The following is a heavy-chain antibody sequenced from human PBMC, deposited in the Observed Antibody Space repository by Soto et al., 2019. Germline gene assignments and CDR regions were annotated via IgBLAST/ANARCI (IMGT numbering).Heavy chain of an antibody. CDR3: AREGVGYCSGGSCYSPNYGLAV. V-gene: IGHV1-69*13. CDR1: GGTFSSYA. CDR2: IIPIFGTA. J-gene: IGHJ6*02. Sequence: SVKVSCKASGGTFSSYAISWVRQAPGQGLEWMGGIIPIFGTANYAQKFQGRVTITADESTSTAYMELSSLRSEGTAVYYCAREGVGYCSGGSCYSPNYGLAVWGQGSTVTVSS. D-gene: IGHD2-15*01.